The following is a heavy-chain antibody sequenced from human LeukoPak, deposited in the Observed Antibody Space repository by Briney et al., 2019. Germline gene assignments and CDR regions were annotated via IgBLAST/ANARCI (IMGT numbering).Heavy chain of an antibody. CDR1: GYTFTSYY. V-gene: IGHV1-46*01. CDR3: ARGRDGYNSLDY. CDR2: INPSGGST. D-gene: IGHD5-24*01. Sequence: ASVKVSCKASGYTFTSYYLHWVRLAPGQGLEWMGIINPSGGSTSYAQKFQGRVTMTTDMSTSTVYMELSSLRSEDTAFYYCARGRDGYNSLDYWGQGTLVAVSS. J-gene: IGHJ4*02.